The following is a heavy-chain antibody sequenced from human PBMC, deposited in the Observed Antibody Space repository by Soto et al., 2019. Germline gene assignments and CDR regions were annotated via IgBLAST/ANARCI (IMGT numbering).Heavy chain of an antibody. Sequence: EVQLLESGGGLVQPGESLILSCAASGFTFSMFAMSWVRQAPGKGLEWVSSISGSGDTTYYADSVKGRFSISRDTSKNTLYLQMNSLRVDDTAIYYCAKWALTGPLDFWGQGRLAAVSS. D-gene: IGHD3-9*01. CDR3: AKWALTGPLDF. J-gene: IGHJ4*02. CDR1: GFTFSMFA. CDR2: ISGSGDTT. V-gene: IGHV3-23*01.